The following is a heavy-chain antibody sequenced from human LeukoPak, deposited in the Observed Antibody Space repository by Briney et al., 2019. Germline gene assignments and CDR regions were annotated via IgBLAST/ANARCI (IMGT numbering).Heavy chain of an antibody. Sequence: GGSLTLSCAASGFTFSDYWMHWVRHAPGQGLEWVARIYRDVRRIKYADSVQGRFTISRDNAKNTLYLQMNALRVEETGVYYCATSPVISRDWGQGTLVTVSS. D-gene: IGHD2-2*01. CDR3: ATSPVISRD. CDR1: GFTFSDYW. V-gene: IGHV3-74*03. CDR2: IYRDVRRI. J-gene: IGHJ4*02.